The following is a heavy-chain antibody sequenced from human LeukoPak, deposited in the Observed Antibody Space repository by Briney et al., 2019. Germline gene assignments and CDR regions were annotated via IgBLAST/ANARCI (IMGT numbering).Heavy chain of an antibody. CDR3: ARVPTVATMVFDI. J-gene: IGHJ3*02. V-gene: IGHV1-69*04. CDR1: GGTFSSYA. Sequence: EASVKVSCKASGGTFSSYAISWVRQAPGQGLEWMGRIIPILGIANYAQKFQGRVTITADKSTSTAYMELSSLRSEDTAVYYCARVPTVATMVFDIWGQGTMVTVSS. CDR2: IIPILGIA. D-gene: IGHD4-23*01.